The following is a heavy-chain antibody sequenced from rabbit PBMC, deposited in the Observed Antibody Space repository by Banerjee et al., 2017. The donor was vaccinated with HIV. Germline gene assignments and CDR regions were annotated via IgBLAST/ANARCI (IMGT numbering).Heavy chain of an antibody. Sequence: QSLEESGGDLVKPGASLTLTCTASGFTLSSYWMYWVRQAPGKGLEWIACVSATSSGSTAYASWAKGRFTISKTSSTTVTLQMTSLTAADTATYFCARDAGSTYNFWGPGTLVTVS. D-gene: IGHD8-1*01. J-gene: IGHJ4*01. CDR3: ARDAGSTYNF. CDR1: GFTLSSYW. CDR2: VSATSSGST. V-gene: IGHV1S40*01.